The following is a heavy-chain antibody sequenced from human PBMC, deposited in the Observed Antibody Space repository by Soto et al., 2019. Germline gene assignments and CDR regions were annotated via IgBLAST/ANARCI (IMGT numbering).Heavy chain of an antibody. CDR2: INHSGST. D-gene: IGHD2-2*01. Sequence: SGTLSLTCAVYGGSFSGYYWSWIRQPPGKGLEWIGEINHSGSTNYNPSLKSRVTISVDTSKNQFPLKLSSVTAADSAVYYCARLGGGCSSTSCSNDYWGQGTLVLGSA. CDR3: ARLGGGCSSTSCSNDY. J-gene: IGHJ4*02. CDR1: GGSFSGYY. V-gene: IGHV4-34*01.